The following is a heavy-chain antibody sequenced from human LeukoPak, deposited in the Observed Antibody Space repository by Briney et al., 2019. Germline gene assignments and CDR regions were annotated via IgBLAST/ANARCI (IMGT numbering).Heavy chain of an antibody. J-gene: IGHJ4*02. CDR2: IWYDGSTK. V-gene: IGHV3-33*01. CDR1: GFTFSYYG. Sequence: PGRSLRLSCAASGFTFSYYGMHWVRQAPGKGLEWVAVIWYDGSTKYYADSVKGRFTISRDNSKNTLYLEMNSLRAEDTAVYYCARGNYDVLTGLDYWGQGNLVTVSS. D-gene: IGHD3-9*01. CDR3: ARGNYDVLTGLDY.